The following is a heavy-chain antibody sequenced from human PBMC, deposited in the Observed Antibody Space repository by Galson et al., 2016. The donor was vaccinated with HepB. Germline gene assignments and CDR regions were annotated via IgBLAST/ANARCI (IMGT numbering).Heavy chain of an antibody. CDR3: ARDFGQGKLLLRFHFDY. Sequence: SVKVSCKASQYTFTTYFMHWVRQAPGQGLEWLGWINPSSGATHYAQKFRDRVTMTRDTSINTVYMELFALRPDDTAIYYCARDFGQGKLLLRFHFDYWGQGTLATVSS. CDR1: QYTFTTYF. J-gene: IGHJ4*02. D-gene: IGHD2-15*01. V-gene: IGHV1-2*02. CDR2: INPSSGAT.